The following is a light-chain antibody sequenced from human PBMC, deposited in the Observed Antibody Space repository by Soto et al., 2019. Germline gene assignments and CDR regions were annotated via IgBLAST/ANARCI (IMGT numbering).Light chain of an antibody. J-gene: IGLJ1*01. Sequence: QSVLTQPPSVSGAPGQRVTISCTGSSSNIGSTYDVQWYQQLPGTAPKLLIHGNTDRPSGVPDRFSGSKSGTSASLAITGLQADVEADYYCQSYDDSLSVHYVFGTGTKLT. V-gene: IGLV1-40*01. CDR3: QSYDDSLSVHYV. CDR1: SSNIGSTYD. CDR2: GNT.